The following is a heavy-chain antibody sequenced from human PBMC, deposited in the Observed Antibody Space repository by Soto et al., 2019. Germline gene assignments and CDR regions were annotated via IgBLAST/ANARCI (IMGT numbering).Heavy chain of an antibody. D-gene: IGHD1-26*01. CDR1: GGIFSSYA. V-gene: IGHV1-69*01. Sequence: QVQLVQSGAEVKKPGSSVKVSCKASGGIFSSYAISWLRQAPGQGREWMGAVIPILGQAYYAQNFQDRVTITADESTRTAYMDLISLRSDDTAVYFCARVGGVGAPPGADFWGQGTLVTVSS. J-gene: IGHJ4*02. CDR2: VIPILGQA. CDR3: ARVGGVGAPPGADF.